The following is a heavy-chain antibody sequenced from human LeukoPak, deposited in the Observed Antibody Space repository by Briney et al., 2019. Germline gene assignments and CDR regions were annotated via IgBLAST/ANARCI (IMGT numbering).Heavy chain of an antibody. Sequence: SETLSLTCTVSGGSISSSSAYWGWIRQPPGKGLEWIGSIYYSQNTYYNPSLKSRVTISADTSKNHISLTLGSVSATDTAVYYCVSPRGFSYGYFDYWGQGTLVTVSS. CDR3: VSPRGFSYGYFDY. D-gene: IGHD5-18*01. CDR2: IYYSQNT. J-gene: IGHJ4*02. V-gene: IGHV4-39*01. CDR1: GGSISSSSAY.